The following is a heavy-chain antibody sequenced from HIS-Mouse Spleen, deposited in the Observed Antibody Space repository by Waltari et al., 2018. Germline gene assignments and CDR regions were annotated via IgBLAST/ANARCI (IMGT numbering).Heavy chain of an antibody. D-gene: IGHD1-26*01. V-gene: IGHV3-48*01. CDR3: ARGASGSYYLVSVSDY. Sequence: EVQLVESGGGLVQPGGSLRLSCPASGFPFSGYALTWVRQAPGKGLEWVSYISISSSTIYYADSVKGRFTISRDNAKNSLYLQMNSLRAEDTAVYYCARGASGSYYLVSVSDYWGQGTLVTVSS. CDR1: GFPFSGYA. CDR2: ISISSSTI. J-gene: IGHJ4*02.